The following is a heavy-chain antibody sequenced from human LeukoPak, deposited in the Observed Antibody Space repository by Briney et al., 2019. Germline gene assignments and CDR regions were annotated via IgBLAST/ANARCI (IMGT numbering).Heavy chain of an antibody. J-gene: IGHJ4*02. CDR1: GYTFTSYA. V-gene: IGHV1-3*01. CDR3: ARGGYGSGGYNYFDY. CDR2: INAGNGNT. D-gene: IGHD3-10*01. Sequence: ASVKVSCKASGYTFTSYAMHWVRQAPGQRLEWMGWINAGNGNTKYSQKFQGRVTITRDTSASTAYMELSSLRSEDTAVYYCARGGYGSGGYNYFDYWGQGTLVTVSS.